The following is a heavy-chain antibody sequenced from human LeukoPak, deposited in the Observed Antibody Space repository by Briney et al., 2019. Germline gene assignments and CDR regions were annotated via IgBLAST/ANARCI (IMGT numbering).Heavy chain of an antibody. CDR1: GGSFSGYY. CDR2: INHSGST. Sequence: PSETLSLTCAVYGGSFSGYYWSWIRQPPGKGLEWIGEINHSGSTNYNPSLKSRVTISVDTSKNQFSLKLSSVTAADTAVYYCARDTYYYDSSGYYSYNWFDPWGQGTLVTVSS. J-gene: IGHJ5*02. V-gene: IGHV4-34*01. CDR3: ARDTYYYDSSGYYSYNWFDP. D-gene: IGHD3-22*01.